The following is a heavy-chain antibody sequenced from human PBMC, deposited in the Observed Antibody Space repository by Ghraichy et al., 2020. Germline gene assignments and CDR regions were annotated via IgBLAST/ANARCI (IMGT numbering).Heavy chain of an antibody. CDR3: ARDVSGNLDY. CDR1: GFTFSDYW. V-gene: IGHV3-7*03. D-gene: IGHD1-26*01. J-gene: IGHJ4*02. CDR2: IKQDGLEK. Sequence: GGSLRLSCAASGFTFSDYWMAWVRQAPGRGPEWVANIKQDGLEKHYVDSVKGRFSISRDAAKNSLYLQMNSLRAEDTALYYCARDVSGNLDYWGQGTLVTVSS.